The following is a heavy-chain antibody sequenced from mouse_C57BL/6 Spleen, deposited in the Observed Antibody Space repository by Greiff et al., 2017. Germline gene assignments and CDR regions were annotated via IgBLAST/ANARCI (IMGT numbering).Heavy chain of an antibody. CDR2: ISSGSSTI. Sequence: VQLKQSGGGLVKPGGSLKLSCAASGFTFSDYGMHWVRQAPEKGLEWVAYISSGSSTIYYADTVKGRFTISRDNAKNTLFLQMTSLRSEDTAMYYCARADYGNYYFDYWGQGTTLTVSS. D-gene: IGHD2-1*01. CDR1: GFTFSDYG. J-gene: IGHJ2*01. CDR3: ARADYGNYYFDY. V-gene: IGHV5-17*01.